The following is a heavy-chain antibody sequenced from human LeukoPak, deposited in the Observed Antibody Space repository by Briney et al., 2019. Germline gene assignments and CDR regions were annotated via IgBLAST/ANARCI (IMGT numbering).Heavy chain of an antibody. CDR1: GFTFSSYW. CDR2: INSDGSST. Sequence: GGSLRLSCAASGFTFSSYWMHWVRQAPGKGLVWVSRINSDGSSTNYADSVKGRFTISRDNAKNTLYLQMNSLRIEDTAVYYCARDPVPSKPDYFDNWGQGTLVTVSS. J-gene: IGHJ4*02. V-gene: IGHV3-74*01. CDR3: ARDPVPSKPDYFDN. D-gene: IGHD6-6*01.